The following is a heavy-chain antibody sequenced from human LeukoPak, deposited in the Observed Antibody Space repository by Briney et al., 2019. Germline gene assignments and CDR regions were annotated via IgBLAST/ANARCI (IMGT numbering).Heavy chain of an antibody. CDR3: ARSVEGYCSGGSCYSYYYYMDV. J-gene: IGHJ6*03. V-gene: IGHV4-4*02. CDR2: IYHSGST. Sequence: SETLSLTCAVSGGSISSSNWWSWVRQPPGKGLEWIGEIYHSGSTNYNPSHKSRVTISVDKSKNQFSLKLSSVTAADTAVYYCARSVEGYCSGGSCYSYYYYMDVWGKGTTVTVSS. D-gene: IGHD2-15*01. CDR1: GGSISSSNW.